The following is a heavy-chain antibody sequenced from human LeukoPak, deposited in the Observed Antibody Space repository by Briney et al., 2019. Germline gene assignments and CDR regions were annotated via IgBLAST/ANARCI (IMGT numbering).Heavy chain of an antibody. CDR3: ARSLITYYYDSSGPGDAFDI. CDR2: IYRSGTT. D-gene: IGHD3-22*01. V-gene: IGHV4-38-2*01. J-gene: IGHJ3*02. Sequence: SETLSLTCAVSGYPISSGYYWGWIRQPPGKGLEWIGSIYRSGTTYYNPSLKSRVTISVDTSKNQFSLKLSSVTAADTAVYYCARSLITYYYDSSGPGDAFDIWGQGTMVTVSS. CDR1: GYPISSGYY.